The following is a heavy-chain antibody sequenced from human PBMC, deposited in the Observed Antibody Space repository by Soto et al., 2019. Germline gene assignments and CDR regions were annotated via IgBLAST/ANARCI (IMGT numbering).Heavy chain of an antibody. V-gene: IGHV4-31*03. D-gene: IGHD3-22*01. CDR3: ARGVYYYDSSGYSGWFEP. CDR1: GGSISSGGYY. CDR2: IYYSGST. Sequence: SETLSLTCTVSGGSISSGGYYWSWIRQHPGKGLEWIGYIYYSGSTYYNPSLKSRVTISVDTSKNQFSLKLSSVTAADTAVYYCARGVYYYDSSGYSGWFEPWGQGTLVTV. J-gene: IGHJ5*02.